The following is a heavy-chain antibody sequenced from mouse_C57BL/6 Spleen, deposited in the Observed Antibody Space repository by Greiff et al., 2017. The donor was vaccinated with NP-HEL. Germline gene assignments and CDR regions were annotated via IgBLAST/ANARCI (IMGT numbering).Heavy chain of an antibody. V-gene: IGHV5-15*01. Sequence: EVHLVESGGGLVQPGGSLKLSCAASGFTFSDYGMAWVRQAPRKGPEWVAFISNLAYSIYYADTVTGRFTISRENAKNTLYLRMSSLRSEDTAMYYCARQGDYWGQGTSVTVSS. CDR3: ARQGDY. CDR2: ISNLAYSI. CDR1: GFTFSDYG. J-gene: IGHJ4*01.